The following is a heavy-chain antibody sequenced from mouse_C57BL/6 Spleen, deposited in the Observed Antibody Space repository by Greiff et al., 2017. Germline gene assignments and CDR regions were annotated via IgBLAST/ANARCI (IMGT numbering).Heavy chain of an antibody. J-gene: IGHJ4*01. CDR3: ARGTYYYGSSYDYAMDY. CDR1: GFTFSDYG. D-gene: IGHD1-1*01. Sequence: EVQLVESGGGLVKPGGSLKLSCAASGFTFSDYGMHWVRQAPEKGLEWVAYISSGSSTIYYADTVKGRFTISRDNAKNTLFLQMTSLRSEDTAMYYCARGTYYYGSSYDYAMDYWGQGTSVTVSS. CDR2: ISSGSSTI. V-gene: IGHV5-17*01.